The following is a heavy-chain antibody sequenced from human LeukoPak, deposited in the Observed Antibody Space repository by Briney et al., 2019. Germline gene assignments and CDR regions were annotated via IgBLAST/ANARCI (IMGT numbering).Heavy chain of an antibody. CDR3: ARDRGSSRMLYYFDY. CDR1: GFTFSSYW. J-gene: IGHJ4*02. Sequence: GGSLRLSCAASGFTFSSYWMSWVRQAPGKGLEWVANIKQEGSEKYSVDSVEGRFTISRDNAKNSLYLQMNSLRAEDTAVYYCARDRGSSRMLYYFDYWGQGTLVTVSS. D-gene: IGHD1-26*01. V-gene: IGHV3-7*01. CDR2: IKQEGSEK.